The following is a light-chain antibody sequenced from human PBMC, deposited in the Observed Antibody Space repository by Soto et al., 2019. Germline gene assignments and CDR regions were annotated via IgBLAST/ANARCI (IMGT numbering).Light chain of an antibody. Sequence: DVVLTQSPLSLPVTLGQPASISCRSSQSLVSRNGNTFLHWFHQRPGQSPRRLIYKVSNRDSGVPDRFSGSGSGTDFTLKISRVEAEDVGVYYCMQGTHWPLTFGGGTKVDIK. CDR1: QSLVSRNGNTF. J-gene: IGKJ4*01. CDR3: MQGTHWPLT. CDR2: KVS. V-gene: IGKV2-30*01.